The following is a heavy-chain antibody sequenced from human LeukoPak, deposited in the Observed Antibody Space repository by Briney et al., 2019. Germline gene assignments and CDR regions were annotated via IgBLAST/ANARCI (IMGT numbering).Heavy chain of an antibody. J-gene: IGHJ4*02. CDR3: ARDLQFIAAAQESAGY. V-gene: IGHV1-2*02. CDR2: INPNSGGT. CDR1: GYTFTGYY. D-gene: IGHD6-13*01. Sequence: ASVKVSCKASGYTFTGYYMHWVRQAPGQGLKWMGWINPNSGGTNYAQKFQGRVTMTRDTSISTAYMELSRLRSDDTAVYYCARDLQFIAAAQESAGYWGQGTLVTVSS.